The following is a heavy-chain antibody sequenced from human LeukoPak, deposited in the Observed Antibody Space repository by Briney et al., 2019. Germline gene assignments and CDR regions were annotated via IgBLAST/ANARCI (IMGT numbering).Heavy chain of an antibody. Sequence: GGSLRLSCAASGFTFSSYAMHWVRPAPGKGLEWVAVISYDGSTKYYADSVKGRFTISRDNSKNTLYLQMNSLRAEDTAVYYCARDRDCSGGSCYWYYYYGMDVWGQGTTVTVSS. CDR1: GFTFSSYA. CDR3: ARDRDCSGGSCYWYYYYGMDV. D-gene: IGHD2-15*01. V-gene: IGHV3-30-3*01. CDR2: ISYDGSTK. J-gene: IGHJ6*02.